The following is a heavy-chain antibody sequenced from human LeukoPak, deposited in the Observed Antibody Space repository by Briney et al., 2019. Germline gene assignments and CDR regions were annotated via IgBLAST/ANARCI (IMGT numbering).Heavy chain of an antibody. CDR3: ARHSRTVWANRYYDLFDP. CDR1: GGFISSSSYY. J-gene: IGHJ5*02. Sequence: SETLSLTCTVSGGFISSSSYYWGWIRQPPGKGLEWIGSIYYSGSTYYNPSLKSRVTISVDTSKNQFSLKLSSVTAADTAVYYCARHSRTVWANRYYDLFDPWGQGTLVTVSS. V-gene: IGHV4-39*01. CDR2: IYYSGST. D-gene: IGHD3-3*01.